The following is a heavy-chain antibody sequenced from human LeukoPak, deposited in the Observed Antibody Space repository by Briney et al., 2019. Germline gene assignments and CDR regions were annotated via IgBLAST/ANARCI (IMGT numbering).Heavy chain of an antibody. CDR2: INPNSGGT. D-gene: IGHD5-12*01. Sequence: ASVKVSCKTSGYTFTGYYMHWVRQAPGQGLEWMGWINPNSGGTNYAQKFQGRVTMTRDTSISTAYMELSRLRSDDTAVYYCAREVATIIVAAAGGIDYWGQGTLVTVSS. CDR3: AREVATIIVAAAGGIDY. V-gene: IGHV1-2*02. J-gene: IGHJ4*02. CDR1: GYTFTGYY.